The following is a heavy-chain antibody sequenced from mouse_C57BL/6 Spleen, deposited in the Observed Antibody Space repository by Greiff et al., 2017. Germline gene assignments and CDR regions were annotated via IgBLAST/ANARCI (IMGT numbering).Heavy chain of an antibody. CDR3: ARSPITTVVAKDFDY. CDR1: GYTFTGYW. D-gene: IGHD1-1*01. V-gene: IGHV1-9*01. Sequence: QVQLKQSGAELMKPGASVKLSCKATGYTFTGYWIEWVKQRPGHGLEWIGVILPGSGSTNYNEKFKGKATFTADTASNTTYMQLSSLTTEYSAIYYCARSPITTVVAKDFDYWGQGTTLTVSS. J-gene: IGHJ2*01. CDR2: ILPGSGST.